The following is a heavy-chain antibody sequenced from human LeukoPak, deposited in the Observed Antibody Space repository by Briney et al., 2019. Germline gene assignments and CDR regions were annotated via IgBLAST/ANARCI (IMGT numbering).Heavy chain of an antibody. D-gene: IGHD4-17*01. J-gene: IGHJ4*02. CDR2: IYHSGST. V-gene: IGHV4-30-2*01. CDR1: GGSISSGGYS. CDR3: ARGAVTTDLYYFDY. Sequence: SETLSLTCAVSGGSISSGGYSWSWTRQPPGKGLEWIGYIYHSGSTYYNPSLKSRVTISVDRSKNQFSLKLSSVTAADTAVYYCARGAVTTDLYYFDYWGQGTLVTVSS.